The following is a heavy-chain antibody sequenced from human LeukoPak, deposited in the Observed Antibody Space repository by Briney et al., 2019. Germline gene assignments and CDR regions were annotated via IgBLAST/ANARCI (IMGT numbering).Heavy chain of an antibody. CDR2: MNPNSGNT. V-gene: IGHV1-8*03. CDR1: GYTFTSYD. J-gene: IGHJ6*02. Sequence: GASVKVSCKASGYTFTSYDINWVRQATGQGLEWMGWMNPNSGNTGYAQKFQGRVTITRNTSISTAYMELSSLRSDDTAVYYCARDGEPAVPGGAYFYGMDVWGQGTTVTVSS. D-gene: IGHD6-19*01. CDR3: ARDGEPAVPGGAYFYGMDV.